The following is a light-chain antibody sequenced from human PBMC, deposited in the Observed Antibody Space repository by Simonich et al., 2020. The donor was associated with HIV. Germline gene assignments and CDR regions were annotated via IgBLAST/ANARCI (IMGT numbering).Light chain of an antibody. Sequence: EIVMTQSPATLSVSPGERPTHPCRASQSVSSNLAWYQQKPGQSPRLLIYGASARATGIPARFSGSGSETEFTLTISSLQSEDFAVYYCQQYNNWPSPFTFGPGTKVDIK. CDR1: QSVSSN. CDR2: GAS. J-gene: IGKJ3*01. CDR3: QQYNNWPSPFT. V-gene: IGKV3-15*01.